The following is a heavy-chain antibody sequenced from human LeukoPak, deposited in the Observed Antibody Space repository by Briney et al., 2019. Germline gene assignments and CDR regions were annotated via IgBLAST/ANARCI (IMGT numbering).Heavy chain of an antibody. Sequence: SETLSLTCGVYGGSFSGYLWNWIRQPPGKGLEWLGEINHSGSANYHPSLKSRVTISVDTSKNQFSLKLSSVTAADTAVYYCARAKAITMVRGDRRNYWGQGTLVTVSS. D-gene: IGHD3-10*01. CDR1: GGSFSGYL. V-gene: IGHV4-34*01. J-gene: IGHJ4*02. CDR3: ARAKAITMVRGDRRNY. CDR2: INHSGSA.